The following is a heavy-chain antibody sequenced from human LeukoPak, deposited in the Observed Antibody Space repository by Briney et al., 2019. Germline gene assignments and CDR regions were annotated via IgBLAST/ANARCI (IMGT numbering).Heavy chain of an antibody. CDR2: INPTGGST. Sequence: ASVKVSCKASGYTFTSYYMHWVRQAPGQGLEWMGLINPTGGSTGYAQKFQGRVTMTRHMSTSTDYMELSSLRSEDTAIYYCARDNSVGDNAWWFDPWGQGTLVTVSS. CDR1: GYTFTSYY. D-gene: IGHD1-26*01. CDR3: ARDNSVGDNAWWFDP. V-gene: IGHV1-46*01. J-gene: IGHJ5*02.